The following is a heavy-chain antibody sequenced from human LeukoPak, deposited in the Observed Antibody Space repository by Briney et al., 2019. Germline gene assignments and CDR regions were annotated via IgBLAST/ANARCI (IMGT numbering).Heavy chain of an antibody. J-gene: IGHJ4*02. Sequence: SETLSLTCTVSGYSISSGYYWGWIRQPPGKGLVWIGSIYHSGSTYYNPSLKSRVTISVDTSKNQFSLKLSSVTAADTAVYYCARVLRGYDSGGFDYWGQGTLVTVSS. CDR2: IYHSGST. V-gene: IGHV4-38-2*02. D-gene: IGHD5-12*01. CDR1: GYSISSGYY. CDR3: ARVLRGYDSGGFDY.